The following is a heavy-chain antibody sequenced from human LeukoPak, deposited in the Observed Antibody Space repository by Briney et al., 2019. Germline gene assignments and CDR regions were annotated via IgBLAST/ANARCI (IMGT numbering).Heavy chain of an antibody. V-gene: IGHV3-7*01. CDR1: GFTFSSYW. D-gene: IGHD3-16*02. CDR3: ARAHYDYVWGSYRYSPDAFDI. Sequence: GSLRLSCAASGFTFSSYWMSWVRQAPGKGLEWVANIKKDGSEKYYVDSVKGRFTISRDNAKNSLYLQMNSLRAEDTAVYYCARAHYDYVWGSYRYSPDAFDIWGQGTMVTVSS. CDR2: IKKDGSEK. J-gene: IGHJ3*02.